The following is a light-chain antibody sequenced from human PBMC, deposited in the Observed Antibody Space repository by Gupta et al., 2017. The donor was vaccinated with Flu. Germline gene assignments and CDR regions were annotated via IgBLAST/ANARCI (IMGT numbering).Light chain of an antibody. CDR2: WPS. CDR1: SSILQSSNKTNC. V-gene: IGKV4-1*01. CDR3: NQYISTPHT. Sequence: SLGERDTITTKSSSSILQSSNKTNCLPWYQNKPGQPPQLLLYWPSVREAGVHHRFSGSGSGPDFPPPFGSFQPENLALYYCNQYISTPHTFGQGTKLEIK. J-gene: IGKJ2*01.